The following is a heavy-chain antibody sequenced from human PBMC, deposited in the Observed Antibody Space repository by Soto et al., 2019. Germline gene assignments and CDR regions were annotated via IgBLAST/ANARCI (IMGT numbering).Heavy chain of an antibody. CDR3: SRGRAGIGARPENGFDP. V-gene: IGHV6-1*01. D-gene: IGHD6-6*01. J-gene: IGHJ5*02. CDR1: GDSVSSNSAA. CDR2: TYYRSKWYS. Sequence: SQTLSLTCAISGDSVSSNSAAWNWIRQSPSRGLEWLGRTYYRSKWYSDYAVSLRGRITMNPDTSKNQFSLQLNSVTPEDTAVYYCSRGRAGIGARPENGFDPWGQGTLVTVSS.